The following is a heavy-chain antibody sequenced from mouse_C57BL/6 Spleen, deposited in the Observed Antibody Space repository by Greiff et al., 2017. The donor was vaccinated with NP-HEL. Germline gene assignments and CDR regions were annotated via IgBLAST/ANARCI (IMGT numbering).Heavy chain of an antibody. Sequence: EVKVVESGGGLVKPGGSLKLSCAASGFTFSDYGMHWVRQAPEKGLEWVAYISSGSSTIYYADTVKGRFTISRDNAKNTLFLQMTSLRSEDTAMYYCARQGWSNYAMDYWGQGTSVTVSS. V-gene: IGHV5-17*01. CDR1: GFTFSDYG. D-gene: IGHD2-3*01. CDR2: ISSGSSTI. J-gene: IGHJ4*01. CDR3: ARQGWSNYAMDY.